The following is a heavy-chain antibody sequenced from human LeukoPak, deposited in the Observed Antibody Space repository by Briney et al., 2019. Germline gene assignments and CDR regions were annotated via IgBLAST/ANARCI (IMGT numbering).Heavy chain of an antibody. Sequence: KSSETLSLTCIVSGGSISSYYWSWIRQPPGKGLEWIGYVYYSGSTNYNSSLKSRVTISVDRSKNQFSLKLSSVTAADTAVYYCARVDYDSSGYYADHWGQGTLVTVSS. J-gene: IGHJ5*02. V-gene: IGHV4-59*12. CDR1: GGSISSYY. D-gene: IGHD3-22*01. CDR2: VYYSGST. CDR3: ARVDYDSSGYYADH.